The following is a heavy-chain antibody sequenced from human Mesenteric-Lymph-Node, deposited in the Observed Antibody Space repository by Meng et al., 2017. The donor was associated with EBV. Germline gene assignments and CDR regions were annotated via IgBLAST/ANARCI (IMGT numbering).Heavy chain of an antibody. D-gene: IGHD6-19*01. J-gene: IGHJ4*02. CDR2: ISHSGRT. CDR1: GGSFGGYS. CDR3: ARAGSVGWSELDY. V-gene: IGHV4-34*01. Sequence: CGVGLLKHSETLCLPFAVHGGSFGGYSWSWIRQHPGKGLEWIGEISHSGRTKYTPSLKSRVSLSVDTSKNQFSLKLRSVTAEDTAVYYCARAGSVGWSELDYWGQGTLVTVSS.